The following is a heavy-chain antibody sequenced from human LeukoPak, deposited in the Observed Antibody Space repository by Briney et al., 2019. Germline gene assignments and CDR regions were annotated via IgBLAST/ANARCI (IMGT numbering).Heavy chain of an antibody. Sequence: SETLSLICNVSGGSISSSSYYWGWLRQPPGTGLEWIGRIYYSESTYYNPSLKSRVTISVDTSNSHFSLKLSTVTASDTAVYYCARQRLGATLAAPFDPWGQGTLVTVSS. V-gene: IGHV4-39*01. CDR2: IYYSEST. CDR3: ARQRLGATLAAPFDP. CDR1: GGSISSSSYY. D-gene: IGHD1-26*01. J-gene: IGHJ5*02.